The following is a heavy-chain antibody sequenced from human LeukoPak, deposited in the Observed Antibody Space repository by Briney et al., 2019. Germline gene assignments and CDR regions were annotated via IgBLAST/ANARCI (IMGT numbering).Heavy chain of an antibody. Sequence: ASVKVSCKASGYTFSNYGISWVRQAPGQGLEWMGWISAYNGNTKYAQKVQGRVTMTTDTSTSTAYMELRSLRSDDTAVYYCARVSDSSSWYNYYYYYYMDVWGKGTTVTISS. D-gene: IGHD6-13*01. CDR2: ISAYNGNT. CDR3: ARVSDSSSWYNYYYYYYMDV. CDR1: GYTFSNYG. V-gene: IGHV1-18*01. J-gene: IGHJ6*03.